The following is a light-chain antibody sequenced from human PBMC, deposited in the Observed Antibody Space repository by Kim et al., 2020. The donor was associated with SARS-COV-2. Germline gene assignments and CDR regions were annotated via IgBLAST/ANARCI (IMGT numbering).Light chain of an antibody. Sequence: PPGARATLSCRASQSVSSSYLAWYQQKPGQAPRLLIYGASSRATGIPDRFSGSGSGTDFTLTISRLEPEDFAVYYCQQYGSSPRTFGQGTKVDIK. CDR3: QQYGSSPRT. CDR2: GAS. CDR1: QSVSSSY. V-gene: IGKV3-20*01. J-gene: IGKJ1*01.